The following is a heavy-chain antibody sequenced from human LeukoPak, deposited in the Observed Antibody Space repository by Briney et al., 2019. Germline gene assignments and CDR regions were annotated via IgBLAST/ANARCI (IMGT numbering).Heavy chain of an antibody. CDR1: GYTFTGYY. Sequence: GASVKVSCKASGYTFTGYYMHWVRQAPGQGLEWMGWINPNSGGTNYAQKFQGRVTMTRDTSISTAYMELSRLRSDDTAVYYCARANTDTAIHSDYWGQGTLVTVSS. V-gene: IGHV1-2*02. J-gene: IGHJ4*02. CDR2: INPNSGGT. CDR3: ARANTDTAIHSDY. D-gene: IGHD5-18*01.